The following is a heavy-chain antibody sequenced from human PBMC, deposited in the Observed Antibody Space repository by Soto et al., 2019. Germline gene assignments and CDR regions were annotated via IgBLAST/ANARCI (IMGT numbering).Heavy chain of an antibody. J-gene: IGHJ3*02. Sequence: SETLSLTCAVSSGCISSGGYSWRWILQPPGKGLEWIGYIYHSGSTYCNPSLKSRVTISVDRSKNQFSLKLSSVTAADTAVYYCARGRLDGFDIWGQGTMVTVSS. CDR3: ARGRLDGFDI. V-gene: IGHV4-30-2*01. CDR1: SGCISSGGYS. CDR2: IYHSGST.